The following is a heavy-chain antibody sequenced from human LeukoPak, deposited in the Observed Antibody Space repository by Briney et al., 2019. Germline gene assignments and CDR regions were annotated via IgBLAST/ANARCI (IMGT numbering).Heavy chain of an antibody. Sequence: GASVKVSCKASGYTFSRYYIHWVRQAPGQGLEWMGKMNPSGGTTTYAQKFQGRVTMTRDTPTSTVYMGMSSLRPEDTAVYYCAREESGGLFDYWGQGTLVTVSS. CDR2: MNPSGGTT. CDR3: AREESGGLFDY. V-gene: IGHV1-46*01. D-gene: IGHD3-16*01. J-gene: IGHJ4*02. CDR1: GYTFSRYY.